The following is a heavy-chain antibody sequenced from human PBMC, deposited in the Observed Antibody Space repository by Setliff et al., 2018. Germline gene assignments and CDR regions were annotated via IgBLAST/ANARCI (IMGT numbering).Heavy chain of an antibody. D-gene: IGHD2-2*01. V-gene: IGHV1-18*01. Sequence: GASVKVSCKASGYTFTSYGVSWVRQAPGQGLEWMGWISAYNGNINYAQKFQGRVTMTTDTYTSTANMELRSLRSDDTAVYYCARAPPTVVIPPGRAFFDPWGQGTLVTVSS. CDR3: ARAPPTVVIPPGRAFFDP. CDR1: GYTFTSYG. J-gene: IGHJ5*02. CDR2: ISAYNGNI.